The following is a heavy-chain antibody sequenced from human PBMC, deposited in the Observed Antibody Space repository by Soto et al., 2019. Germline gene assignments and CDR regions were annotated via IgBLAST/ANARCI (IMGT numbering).Heavy chain of an antibody. D-gene: IGHD6-6*01. CDR1: GFPFSISW. V-gene: IGHV3-23*01. Sequence: GGSLRLSCAASGFPFSISWMHWARQVPGKGLEWVSAISGSGGNTYYADSVKGRFTISRDNSKNTLYLQMNSLRAEDTAVYYCANSITARPFDYWAQRALVTVSS. J-gene: IGHJ4*02. CDR3: ANSITARPFDY. CDR2: ISGSGGNT.